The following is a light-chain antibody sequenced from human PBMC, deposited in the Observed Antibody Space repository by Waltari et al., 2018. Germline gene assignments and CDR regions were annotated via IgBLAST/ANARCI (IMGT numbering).Light chain of an antibody. V-gene: IGKV1-39*01. J-gene: IGKJ2*01. CDR2: AAS. CDR1: QSINSY. CDR3: QQSYGTPLYT. Sequence: DIQMTQSPSSLSASVGDRVTIACRASQSINSYLNWYQHKPGKAPKLLIYAASTLQSGVPSRFSGSGSGTDFTLTITSLQLEDFATYHCQQSYGTPLYTFGQGTRLEI.